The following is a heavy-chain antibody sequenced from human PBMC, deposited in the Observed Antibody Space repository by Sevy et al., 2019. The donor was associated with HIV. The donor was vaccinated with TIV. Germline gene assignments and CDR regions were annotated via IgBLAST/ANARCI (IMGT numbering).Heavy chain of an antibody. J-gene: IGHJ4*02. D-gene: IGHD6-13*01. V-gene: IGHV3-21*01. CDR2: ISGLSNYI. CDR3: ARGGSSWPYFDY. Sequence: GGSLRLSCAASAFTFSSYPVNWVRQAPGKGLEWVSYISGLSNYIYYADSVKGRFTISRDNAKNSLYLQMNSLRVEDTAVYYCARGGSSWPYFDYWGQGTLVTVSS. CDR1: AFTFSSYP.